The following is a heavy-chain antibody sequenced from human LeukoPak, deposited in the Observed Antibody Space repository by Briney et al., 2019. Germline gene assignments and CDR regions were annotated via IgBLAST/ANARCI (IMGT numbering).Heavy chain of an antibody. J-gene: IGHJ4*02. CDR2: VTPNSGAT. CDR1: GYTFTSYG. V-gene: IGHV1-2*02. D-gene: IGHD3-10*01. Sequence: ASVKVSCKASGYTFTSYGISWVRQAPGQGLEWMGWVTPNSGATSYAQQFQGRVTMTRDTSISTAYMELNNLISDDTAVYYCARGMGSGTYRRFDFWGQGTLVTVSS. CDR3: ARGMGSGTYRRFDF.